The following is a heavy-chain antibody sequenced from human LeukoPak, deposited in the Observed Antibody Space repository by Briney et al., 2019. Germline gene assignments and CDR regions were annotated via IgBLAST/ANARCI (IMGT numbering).Heavy chain of an antibody. Sequence: QAGGSLRLSCAASGFTFSNYWMHWVRQAPGKGLVWLSRINGDGSSTDYADFVKGRFSISRDNAKNTLYLQMNSLRAEDTAVYYCARDSGYDFALDYWGQGTLVTVSS. V-gene: IGHV3-74*01. CDR3: ARDSGYDFALDY. D-gene: IGHD5-12*01. CDR1: GFTFSNYW. CDR2: INGDGSST. J-gene: IGHJ4*02.